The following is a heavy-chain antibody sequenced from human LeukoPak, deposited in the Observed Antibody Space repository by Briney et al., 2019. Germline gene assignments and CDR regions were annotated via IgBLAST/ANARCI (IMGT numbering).Heavy chain of an antibody. CDR2: IYTSGST. V-gene: IGHV4-61*02. D-gene: IGHD3-22*01. Sequence: SETLSLTCTVSGGSISSGSYYWSWIRQPAGKGLEWIRRIYTSGSTNYNPSLKSRVTISVDTSKNQFSLKLSSVTAADTAVYYCARPGRDYYDSSGYDAFDIWGQGTMVTVSS. J-gene: IGHJ3*02. CDR1: GGSISSGSYY. CDR3: ARPGRDYYDSSGYDAFDI.